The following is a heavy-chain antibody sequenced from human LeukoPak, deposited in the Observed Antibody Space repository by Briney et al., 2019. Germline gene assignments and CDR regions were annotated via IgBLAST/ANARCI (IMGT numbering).Heavy chain of an antibody. CDR1: GFTFSSYW. Sequence: GGSLRLSCAASGFTFSSYWMHWVRQAPGKGLVWVSRINRDGSNTTYADSVKGRFTISRDNAKNTLYLQMNSLRAEDTAVYYCVRDLLVGATVYWGQGTLVTASS. V-gene: IGHV3-74*01. CDR2: INRDGSNT. J-gene: IGHJ4*02. D-gene: IGHD1-26*01. CDR3: VRDLLVGATVY.